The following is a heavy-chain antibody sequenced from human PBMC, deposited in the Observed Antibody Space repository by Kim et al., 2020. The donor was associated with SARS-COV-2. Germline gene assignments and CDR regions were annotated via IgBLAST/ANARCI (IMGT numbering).Heavy chain of an antibody. J-gene: IGHJ6*02. V-gene: IGHV1-69*13. CDR1: VGTFSSYA. CDR2: IIPIFGTA. Sequence: SVKVSCKASVGTFSSYAISWVRQAPGQGLEWMGGIIPIFGTANYAQKFQGRVTITADESTSTAYMELSSLRSEDTAVYYCARGVHIVVVVAAPHDYYYYGMDVWGQGTTVTVSS. CDR3: ARGVHIVVVVAAPHDYYYYGMDV. D-gene: IGHD2-15*01.